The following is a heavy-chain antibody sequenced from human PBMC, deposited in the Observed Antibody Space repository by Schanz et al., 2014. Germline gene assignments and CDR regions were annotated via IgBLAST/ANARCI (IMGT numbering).Heavy chain of an antibody. CDR1: GFTFSSYG. Sequence: QVQLVESGGGVVQPGRSLRLSCAASGFTFSSYGMHWVRQAPGKGLEWVSIVSHDGFTKHYADSVRGRFTLSRDNSKNTVYLQMNSLRAEDTAVYYCARDKGGYYPFDYWGQGTLVTVSS. CDR2: VSHDGFTK. CDR3: ARDKGGYYPFDY. D-gene: IGHD3-3*01. J-gene: IGHJ4*02. V-gene: IGHV3-30*19.